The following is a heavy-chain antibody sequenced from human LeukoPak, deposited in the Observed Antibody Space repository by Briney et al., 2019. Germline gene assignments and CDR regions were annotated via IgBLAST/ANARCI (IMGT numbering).Heavy chain of an antibody. CDR2: INWNGGST. J-gene: IGHJ4*02. D-gene: IGHD6-6*01. V-gene: IGHV3-20*04. CDR1: GFTFDDYG. Sequence: GGSLRLSCAASGFTFDDYGMSWVRQAPGKGLDWVSGINWNGGSTGYADSVKGRFTISRDNAKNSLYLQMNSLRAEDTALYYCARMGSIAARVDYWGQGTLVTVSS. CDR3: ARMGSIAARVDY.